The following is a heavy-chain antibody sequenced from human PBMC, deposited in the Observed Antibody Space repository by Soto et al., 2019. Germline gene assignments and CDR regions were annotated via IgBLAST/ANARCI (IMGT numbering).Heavy chain of an antibody. V-gene: IGHV3-23*01. CDR2: ISGSGDTT. CDR1: GFTFNTYA. D-gene: IGHD1-1*01. J-gene: IGHJ4*02. CDR3: AKVRPEINWNYFEY. Sequence: GGSLRLSCAASGFTFNTYAMSWVRQVPGKGLEWVSIISGSGDTTFYADSVKGRFTISRDNSKNTLYLQMNSLRAEDTALYHCAKVRPEINWNYFEYWGQGT.